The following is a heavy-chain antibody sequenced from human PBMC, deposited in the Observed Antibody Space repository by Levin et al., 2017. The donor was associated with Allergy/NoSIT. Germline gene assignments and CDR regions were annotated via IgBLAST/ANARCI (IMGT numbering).Heavy chain of an antibody. D-gene: IGHD4-11*01. J-gene: IGHJ6*02. CDR3: ARAAGAVTTWSGVYYYYYYGMDV. CDR2: IWYDGSNK. CDR1: GFTFSSYG. Sequence: GGSLRLSCAASGFTFSSYGMHWVRQAPGKGLEWVAVIWYDGSNKYYADSVKGRFTISRDNSKNTLYLQMNSLRAEDTAVYYCARAAGAVTTWSGVYYYYYYGMDVWGQGTTVTVSS. V-gene: IGHV3-33*01.